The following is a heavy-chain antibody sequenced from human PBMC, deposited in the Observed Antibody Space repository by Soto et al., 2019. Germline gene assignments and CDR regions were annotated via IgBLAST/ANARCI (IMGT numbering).Heavy chain of an antibody. Sequence: SETLSLTCTVSGGSISSYYWSWIRQPPGKGLEWIGYIYYSGSTNYNPSLKSRVTISVDTSKNQFSLKLSSVTAADTAVYYCAILLPPDRGVTNRYYFDYWGQGTLVTVSS. D-gene: IGHD3-10*01. CDR3: AILLPPDRGVTNRYYFDY. CDR1: GGSISSYY. CDR2: IYYSGST. J-gene: IGHJ4*02. V-gene: IGHV4-59*08.